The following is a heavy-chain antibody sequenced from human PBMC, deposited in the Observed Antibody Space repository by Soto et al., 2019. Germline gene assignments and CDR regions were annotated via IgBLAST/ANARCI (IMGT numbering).Heavy chain of an antibody. Sequence: SVKVSCKASGGTFSSYAISWVRQAPGQGLEWMGGIIPIFGTANYAQKFQGRVTITADESTSTAYMELSSLRSEDTAVYYCARPKRASTMIGDYGMDVWGQGTTVTVSS. D-gene: IGHD3-22*01. CDR2: IIPIFGTA. CDR1: GGTFSSYA. V-gene: IGHV1-69*13. J-gene: IGHJ6*02. CDR3: ARPKRASTMIGDYGMDV.